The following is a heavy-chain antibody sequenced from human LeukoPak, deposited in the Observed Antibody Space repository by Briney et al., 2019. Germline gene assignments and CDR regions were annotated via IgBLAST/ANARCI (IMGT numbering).Heavy chain of an antibody. CDR3: ATTTSGWTGNYDY. D-gene: IGHD6-19*01. J-gene: IGHJ4*02. V-gene: IGHV1-24*01. CDR2: FDPEDGET. CDR1: GYTLTELS. Sequence: ASVKVSCXVSGYTLTELSMHWVRQAPGKGLAWMGGFDPEDGETIYAQKFQGRVTMTEDTSTDTAYMELSSLRSEDTAVYYCATTTSGWTGNYDYWGQGTPVTVSS.